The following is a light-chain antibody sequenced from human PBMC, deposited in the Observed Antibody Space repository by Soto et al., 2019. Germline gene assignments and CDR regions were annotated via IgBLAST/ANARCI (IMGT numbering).Light chain of an antibody. J-gene: IGKJ4*01. CDR3: KQYNSSSALP. CDR1: QSFSSK. V-gene: IGKV3-15*01. CDR2: GAS. Sequence: ILMAEAPSSLSVSPGGGATLSCRASQSFSSKLSWYQQKPGQAPRLLIYGASTRATGIPARFSGSGSGTEFTLLLSSLQSADSAVHPSKQYNSSSALPLGRGTKVDIK.